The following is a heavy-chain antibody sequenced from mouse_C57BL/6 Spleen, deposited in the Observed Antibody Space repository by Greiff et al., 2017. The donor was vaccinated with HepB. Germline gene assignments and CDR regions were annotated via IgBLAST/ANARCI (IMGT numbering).Heavy chain of an antibody. D-gene: IGHD1-1*01. J-gene: IGHJ2*01. CDR1: GFTFSDYG. CDR2: ISSGSSTI. Sequence: EVKVVESGGGLVKPGGSLKLSCAASGFTFSDYGMHWVRQAPEKGLEWVAYISSGSSTIYYADTVKGRFTISRDNAKNTLFLQMTSLRSEDTAMYYCARRSYYGSSFYFDYWGQGTTLTVSS. V-gene: IGHV5-17*01. CDR3: ARRSYYGSSFYFDY.